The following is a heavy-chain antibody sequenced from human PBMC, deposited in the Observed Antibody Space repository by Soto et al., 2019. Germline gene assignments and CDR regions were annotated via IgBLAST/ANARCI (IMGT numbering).Heavy chain of an antibody. CDR1: GFTVSSNY. CDR3: ARNYYDSGGGFDY. CDR2: IYSGGST. Sequence: EGSLRLSCVASGFTVSSNYMSWVRQAPGKGLEWVSVIYSGGSTYYADSVKGRFTISRDNSKNTLYLQMNSLRAEDTAVYYCARNYYDSGGGFDYWGQGTLVTVSS. D-gene: IGHD3-22*01. J-gene: IGHJ4*02. V-gene: IGHV3-53*01.